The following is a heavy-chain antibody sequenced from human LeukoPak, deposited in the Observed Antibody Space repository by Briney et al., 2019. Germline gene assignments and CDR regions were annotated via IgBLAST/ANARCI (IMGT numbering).Heavy chain of an antibody. J-gene: IGHJ5*02. Sequence: GGSLRLSCEASGFTFSNSWMTWVRQTPGKGLEWVANIKTDGSEKYYVDSVKGRFTISRDNSKNTLYLQMNSLRAEDTAVYYCARVRSYGYWFDPWGQGTLVTVSS. V-gene: IGHV3-7*03. CDR2: IKTDGSEK. CDR1: GFTFSNSW. D-gene: IGHD3-10*01. CDR3: ARVRSYGYWFDP.